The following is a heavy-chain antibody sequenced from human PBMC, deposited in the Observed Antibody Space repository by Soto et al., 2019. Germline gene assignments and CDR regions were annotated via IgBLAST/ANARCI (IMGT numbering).Heavy chain of an antibody. D-gene: IGHD6-19*01. Sequence: QVQLVESGGGVVQPGRSLRLSCAASGFTFSSYAMHWVRQAPGKGLEWVAVISYDGSNKYYADSVKGRFTISRDNSKNTLSLQMNSPRAEDTAVYYCARASNGWYYDYWGQGPLVTVSS. CDR1: GFTFSSYA. CDR2: ISYDGSNK. J-gene: IGHJ4*02. V-gene: IGHV3-30-3*01. CDR3: ARASNGWYYDY.